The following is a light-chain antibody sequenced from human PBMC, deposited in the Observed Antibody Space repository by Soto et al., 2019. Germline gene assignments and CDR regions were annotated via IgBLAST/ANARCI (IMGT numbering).Light chain of an antibody. CDR3: QQYGSSGT. CDR2: GAS. CDR1: QSVSNNY. Sequence: EIGLTQSPGTLSLSPGERPTLSCRASQSVSNNYLAWYQQKPGQAPRLLIYGASNRATGIPDRFSGSGSGTDFTLTISRLEPEDFAVYYCQQYGSSGTFGQGTKVEIK. V-gene: IGKV3-20*01. J-gene: IGKJ1*01.